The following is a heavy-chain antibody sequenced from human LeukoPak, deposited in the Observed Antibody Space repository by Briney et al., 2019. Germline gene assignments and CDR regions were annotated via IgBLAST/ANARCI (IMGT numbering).Heavy chain of an antibody. CDR1: GFTFSTYS. CDR3: ASSSYS. J-gene: IGHJ4*02. CDR2: ITSSSTVI. D-gene: IGHD5-12*01. Sequence: GGSLRLSCAASGFTFSTYSMNWVRQAPGKGLECVSFITSSSTVIHYADSVKGRFTISRDNAKNSLYLQMNSLRAEDTAVYYCASSSYSWGQGTLVTVSS. V-gene: IGHV3-48*04.